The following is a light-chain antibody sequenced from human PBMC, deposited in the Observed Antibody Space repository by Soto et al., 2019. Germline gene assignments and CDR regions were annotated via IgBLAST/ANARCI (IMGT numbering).Light chain of an antibody. CDR2: DVS. J-gene: IGLJ1*01. CDR1: ISDVGSYHR. V-gene: IGLV2-18*01. Sequence: QSALTQPPSVSGSPGQSVTISCTGTISDVGSYHRVSWYQQSPGTAPKVLIYDVSNRPSGVPDRFSGSRSGKTASLTISGLQADDEADYYCSLYTSSSTYVFGPGTKLTVL. CDR3: SLYTSSSTYV.